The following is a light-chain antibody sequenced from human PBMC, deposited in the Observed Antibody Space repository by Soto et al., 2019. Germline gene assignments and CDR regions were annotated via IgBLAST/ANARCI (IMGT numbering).Light chain of an antibody. CDR2: GVS. Sequence: QSVLAQPASVSGSLGQSITISCSGTRSDIGSYNYVAWYQQFPGKTPKILIYGVSNRPSGVSSRFSGSKSGNTASLTISGLQAEDEADYYCLSYTGCSTSYVFGSWTKVTVL. CDR3: LSYTGCSTSYV. J-gene: IGLJ1*01. CDR1: RSDIGSYNY. V-gene: IGLV2-14*01.